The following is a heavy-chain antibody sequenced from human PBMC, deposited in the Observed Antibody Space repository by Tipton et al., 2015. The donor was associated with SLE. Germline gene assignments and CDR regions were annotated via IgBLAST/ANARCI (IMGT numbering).Heavy chain of an antibody. CDR2: INHSRST. V-gene: IGHV4-34*01. J-gene: IGHJ6*03. CDR3: ARNYGSGTYYNTLSHYMDV. D-gene: IGHD3-10*01. Sequence: TLSLTCAVYGGSFSGYYWSWIRQPPGKGLEWIGEINHSRSTNYNPSLKSRVTISVDTSKNQFSLRLSSVTAADTAVYYCARNYGSGTYYNTLSHYMDVWGKGTTVTVSS. CDR1: GGSFSGYY.